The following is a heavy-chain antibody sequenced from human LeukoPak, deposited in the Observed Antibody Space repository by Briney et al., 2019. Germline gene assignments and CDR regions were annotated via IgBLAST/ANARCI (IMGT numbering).Heavy chain of an antibody. D-gene: IGHD3-22*01. CDR2: IYYSGST. Sequence: SETLSLTCTVSGGSISSSSYYWGWIRQPPGKGLEWIGSIYYSGSTYYNPSLESRVTISVDTSKNQFSLKLSSVTAADTAVYYCASRSRYDSRPYYFDYWGQGTLVTVSS. CDR3: ASRSRYDSRPYYFDY. J-gene: IGHJ4*02. V-gene: IGHV4-39*01. CDR1: GGSISSSSYY.